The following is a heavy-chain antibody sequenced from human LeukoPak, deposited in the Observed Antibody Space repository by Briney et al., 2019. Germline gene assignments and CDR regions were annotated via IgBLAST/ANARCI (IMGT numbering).Heavy chain of an antibody. CDR2: INPNSGGT. Sequence: ASVKVSCKASGYTFTGYYMHWVRQAPGQGLEWMGWINPNSGGTNYAQKFRGRVTMTRDTSISTAYMELSRLRSDDTAVYYCARGRMVRGVRSYYFDYWGQGTLVTVSS. CDR1: GYTFTGYY. V-gene: IGHV1-2*02. CDR3: ARGRMVRGVRSYYFDY. J-gene: IGHJ4*02. D-gene: IGHD3-10*01.